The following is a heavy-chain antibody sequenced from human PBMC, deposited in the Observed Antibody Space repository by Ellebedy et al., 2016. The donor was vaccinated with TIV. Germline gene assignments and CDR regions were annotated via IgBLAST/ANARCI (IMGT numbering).Heavy chain of an antibody. D-gene: IGHD4-11*01. CDR1: GFTFSSHA. Sequence: GESLKISCEASGFTFSSHAMSWVRQAPGKGLEWVSGISRGADRTYYADSVKGRFTVSRDNSMNTLYLQMNSLRAEDTAVYYCAKADSSNYAFGSQIWGQGTLVTVSS. CDR2: ISRGADRT. V-gene: IGHV3-23*01. J-gene: IGHJ4*02. CDR3: AKADSSNYAFGSQI.